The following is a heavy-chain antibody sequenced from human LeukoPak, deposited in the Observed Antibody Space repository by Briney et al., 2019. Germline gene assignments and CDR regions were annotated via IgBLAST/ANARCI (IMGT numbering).Heavy chain of an antibody. CDR2: IWYDGSNK. Sequence: GGSLRLSCAASGFTFSSYAMSWVRQAPGKGLEWVAVIWYDGSNKYYADSVKGRFTISRDNSKNTLYLQMNSLRAEDTAVYYCARLPGELAERNWGQGTLVTVSS. CDR3: ARLPGELAERN. V-gene: IGHV3-33*08. J-gene: IGHJ4*02. D-gene: IGHD3-10*01. CDR1: GFTFSSYA.